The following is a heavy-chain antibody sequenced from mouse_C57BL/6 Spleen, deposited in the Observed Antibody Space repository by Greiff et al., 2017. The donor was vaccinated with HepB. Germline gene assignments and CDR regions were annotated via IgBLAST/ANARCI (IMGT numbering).Heavy chain of an antibody. D-gene: IGHD2-3*01. V-gene: IGHV5-9-1*02. CDR1: GFTFSSYA. Sequence: EVKLMESGEGLVKPGGSLKLSCAASGFTFSSYAMSWVRQTPEKRLEWVAYISSGGDYIYYADTVKGRFTISRDNARNTLYLQMSSLKSEDTAMYYCTRNGGWLLRNYAMDYWGQGTSVTVSS. CDR3: TRNGGWLLRNYAMDY. CDR2: ISSGGDYI. J-gene: IGHJ4*01.